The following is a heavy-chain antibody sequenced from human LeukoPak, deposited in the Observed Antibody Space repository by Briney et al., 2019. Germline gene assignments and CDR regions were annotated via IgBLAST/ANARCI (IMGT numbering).Heavy chain of an antibody. J-gene: IGHJ4*02. D-gene: IGHD6-19*01. CDR1: GFTFSSYA. CDR3: AKDHAPSSGSFDY. Sequence: GGSLRLSCAASGFTFSSYAMSWVRQAPGKGLEWVSAISGSGGSTYYADSVKGRFTISRDNSKSTLYLQMNSLRAEDTAVYYCAKDHAPSSGSFDYWGQGTLVTVSS. V-gene: IGHV3-23*01. CDR2: ISGSGGST.